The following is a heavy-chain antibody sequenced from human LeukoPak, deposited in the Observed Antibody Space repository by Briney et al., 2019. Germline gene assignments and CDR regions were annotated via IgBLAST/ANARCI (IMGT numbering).Heavy chain of an antibody. CDR2: INHSGST. V-gene: IGHV4-34*01. CDR1: GGSFSGYY. D-gene: IGHD6-19*01. Sequence: SETLSLTCAVYGGSFSGYYWSWIRQPPGKGLEWIGEINHSGSTNYNPSLKSRVTISVDTSKNQFSLKLSSVTAADTAVYYCARGQYSSGWYAPMGYFDYWGQGTLVTVSS. J-gene: IGHJ4*02. CDR3: ARGQYSSGWYAPMGYFDY.